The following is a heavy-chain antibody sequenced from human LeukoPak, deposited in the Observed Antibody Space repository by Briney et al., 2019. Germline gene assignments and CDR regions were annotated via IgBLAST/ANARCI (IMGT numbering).Heavy chain of an antibody. CDR3: ASVDTAMVSDY. CDR1: GGSISSYY. V-gene: IGHV4-59*01. CDR2: IYHSGST. Sequence: SETLSLTCTVSGGSISSYYWSWIRQPPGKGLEWIGYIYHSGSTNYNPSLKSRVTISVDTPENQFSLKLSSVTAADTAVYYCASVDTAMVSDYWGQGTLVTVSS. D-gene: IGHD5-18*01. J-gene: IGHJ4*02.